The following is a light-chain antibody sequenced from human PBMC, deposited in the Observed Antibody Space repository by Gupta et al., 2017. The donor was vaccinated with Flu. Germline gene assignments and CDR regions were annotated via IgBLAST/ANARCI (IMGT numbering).Light chain of an antibody. CDR3: QQRGSWPWT. J-gene: IGKJ2*01. CDR1: QGVRGY. Sequence: ATRASRAKPVYQGVRGYLDWYHQRPGRTPKLLIYDASKRAPGIPARFSGSGSGTDYTLTISSLEPEDVGVYYCQQRGSWPWTFGQGTKVEI. V-gene: IGKV3-11*01. CDR2: DAS.